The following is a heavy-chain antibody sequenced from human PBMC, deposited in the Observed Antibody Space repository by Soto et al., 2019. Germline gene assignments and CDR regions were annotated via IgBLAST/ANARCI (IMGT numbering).Heavy chain of an antibody. CDR1: GGSISSYY. CDR3: ARMAYDFGSGYKNWFDP. J-gene: IGHJ5*02. CDR2: IYYSGST. V-gene: IGHV4-59*01. D-gene: IGHD3-3*01. Sequence: QVQLQESGPGLVKPSETLSLTCTVSGGSISSYYWSWIRQPPGKGLEWIGYIYYSGSTNYNPSLKSRVTRSGDTSKNQFPLKRSSVTAADTAVYYCARMAYDFGSGYKNWFDPWGQGTLVTVSS.